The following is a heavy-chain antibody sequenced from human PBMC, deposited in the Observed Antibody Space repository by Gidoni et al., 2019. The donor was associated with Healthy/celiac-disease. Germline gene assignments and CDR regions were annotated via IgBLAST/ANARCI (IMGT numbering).Heavy chain of an antibody. CDR3: SRDRDTVDAPADGGYYYYYGMDV. D-gene: IGHD4-17*01. CDR1: GYRVSRGSTP. CDR2: TYYRSKWYN. V-gene: IGHV6-1*01. Sequence: QLQQSSPGRVKSSQTLARTCAITGYRVSRGSTPWDWNRRSPSRGLEWLGRTYYRSKWYNYYAVSVKSRITINPATSKTQFSLQLNSVTPEDTAVYYCSRDRDTVDAPADGGYYYYYGMDVWCQGTTVTVSS. J-gene: IGHJ6*02.